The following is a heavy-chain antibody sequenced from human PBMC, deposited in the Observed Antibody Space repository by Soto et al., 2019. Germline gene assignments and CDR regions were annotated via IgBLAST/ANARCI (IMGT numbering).Heavy chain of an antibody. J-gene: IGHJ6*02. Sequence: LRLSCAASGFTFSDYYMSWIRQAPGKGLEWVSYISSSSSYTNSADSVKGRFTISRDNGKNSLYLQMNSLRAEDTAVYYCARGYDFWSGYYYPYGMDVWGQGTTVTVSS. V-gene: IGHV3-11*05. CDR1: GFTFSDYY. CDR2: ISSSSSYT. D-gene: IGHD3-3*01. CDR3: ARGYDFWSGYYYPYGMDV.